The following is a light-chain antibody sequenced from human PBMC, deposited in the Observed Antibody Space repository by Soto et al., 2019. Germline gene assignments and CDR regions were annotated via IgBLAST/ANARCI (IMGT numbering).Light chain of an antibody. J-gene: IGKJ5*01. Sequence: EIVLTQSPGTLSLCPGERATLSCSASQSVSNNYLAWYQQKPGQAPRLLIYGASNRATGIPDGFSGSGSGTDFTLTISRLEPEDFAVYYCQQYNKWPAEITFGQGTRLEIK. CDR1: QSVSNNY. CDR3: QQYNKWPAEIT. V-gene: IGKV3-20*01. CDR2: GAS.